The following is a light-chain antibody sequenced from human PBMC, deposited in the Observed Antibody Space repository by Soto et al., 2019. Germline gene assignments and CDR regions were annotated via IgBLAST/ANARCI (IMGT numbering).Light chain of an antibody. CDR2: GVS. CDR3: CSSTSLSSVV. CDR1: SSDVGGYNH. Sequence: QSVLTQPASVSGAPGQSITISCTGTSSDVGGYNHVSWYQHPPGRAPKLILFGVSDRPSGVSHRFSGSKSGNTASLTISGLQAEDEADYYCCSSTSLSSVVFGGGTKLTVL. V-gene: IGLV2-14*01. J-gene: IGLJ2*01.